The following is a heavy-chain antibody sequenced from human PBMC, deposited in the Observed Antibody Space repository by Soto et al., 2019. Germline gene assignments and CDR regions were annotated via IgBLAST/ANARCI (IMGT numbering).Heavy chain of an antibody. CDR3: ARDKVLTCCFGMDV. D-gene: IGHD2-15*01. CDR1: GFIFGAYG. CDR2: IWYDESNP. J-gene: IGHJ6*02. V-gene: IGHV3-33*01. Sequence: QVQLVESGGGVVQPGKSLRLSCAASGFIFGAYGMHWVRQAPGKGLEWVAVIWYDESNPYYADSVKGRVTISRDNCKNTLYLQMNRLPAADTGVYYCARDKVLTCCFGMDVWGQGTTVTVS.